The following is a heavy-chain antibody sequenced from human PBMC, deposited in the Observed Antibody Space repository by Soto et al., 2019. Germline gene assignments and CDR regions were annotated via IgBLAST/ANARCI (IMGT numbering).Heavy chain of an antibody. D-gene: IGHD3-22*01. CDR3: ASEADYYDSSGHVMDV. CDR1: GFTFSSYG. Sequence: GGSLRLSCAASGFTFSSYGMHWVRQAPGKGLEWVAVIWYDGSNKYYADSVKGRFTISRDNSKNTLYLQMNSLRAEDTAVYYCASEADYYDSSGHVMDVWGQGTTVTVS. J-gene: IGHJ6*02. CDR2: IWYDGSNK. V-gene: IGHV3-33*01.